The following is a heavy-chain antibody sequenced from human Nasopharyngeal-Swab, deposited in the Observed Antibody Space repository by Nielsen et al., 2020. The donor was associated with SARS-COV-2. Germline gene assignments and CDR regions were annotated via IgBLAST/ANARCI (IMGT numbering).Heavy chain of an antibody. J-gene: IGHJ4*02. CDR2: MNPKSGVT. CDR3: ARDATGDEYFDY. V-gene: IGHV1-2*02. Sequence: WVRQAPGQGLEWMGWMNPKSGVTSCAQKFQGRVTMTWDTSTSTAYMELSRLRSDDTAVYYCARDATGDEYFDYWGQGTLVTVSS. D-gene: IGHD7-27*01.